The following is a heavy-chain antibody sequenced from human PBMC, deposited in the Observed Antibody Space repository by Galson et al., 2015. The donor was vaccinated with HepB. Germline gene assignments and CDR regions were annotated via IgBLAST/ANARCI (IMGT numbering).Heavy chain of an antibody. Sequence: SLRLSCAASGFSFSNYGMHWVRQAPGKGLEWVAVISYDGSNKYYADSVKGRFTISRDNSKNTLYLQMNNLRAEDTAEYYCASLRHGEWFGELWSYYYYGMDVWGQGTTVTVSS. J-gene: IGHJ6*02. CDR3: ASLRHGEWFGELWSYYYYGMDV. D-gene: IGHD3-10*01. CDR2: ISYDGSNK. CDR1: GFSFSNYG. V-gene: IGHV3-30-3*01.